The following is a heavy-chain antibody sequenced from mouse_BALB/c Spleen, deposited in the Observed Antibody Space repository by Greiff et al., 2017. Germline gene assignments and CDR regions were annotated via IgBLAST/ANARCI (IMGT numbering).Heavy chain of an antibody. D-gene: IGHD2-1*01. Sequence: QLQQSGPELVKPGASVRISCKASGYTFTSYYIHWVKQRPGQGLEWIGWIYPGNVNTKYNEKFKGKATLTADKSSSTAYMQLSSLTSEDSAVYFCASRIGHYYGNYDYAMDYWGQGTSVTVSS. CDR2: IYPGNVNT. CDR3: ASRIGHYYGNYDYAMDY. V-gene: IGHV1S56*01. CDR1: GYTFTSYY. J-gene: IGHJ4*01.